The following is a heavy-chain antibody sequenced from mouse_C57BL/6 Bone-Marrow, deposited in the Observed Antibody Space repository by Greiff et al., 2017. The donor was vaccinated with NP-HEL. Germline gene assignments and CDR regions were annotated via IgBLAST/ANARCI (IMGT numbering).Heavy chain of an antibody. Sequence: QVQLQQPGAELVKPGASVKLSCKASGYTFTGYWMHWVKQRPGQGLEWIGMIHPNSGSTNYNEKFKSKATLTVDKSSSPAYIQLRSLTSEDSAVDDCAREILRWGFAYWGQGTLVTVSA. CDR1: GYTFTGYW. D-gene: IGHD1-1*01. CDR2: IHPNSGST. J-gene: IGHJ3*01. V-gene: IGHV1-64*01. CDR3: AREILRWGFAY.